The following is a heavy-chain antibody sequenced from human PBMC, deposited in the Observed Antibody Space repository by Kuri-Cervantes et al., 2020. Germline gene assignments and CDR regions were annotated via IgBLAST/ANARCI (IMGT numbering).Heavy chain of an antibody. D-gene: IGHD1-26*01. Sequence: LSLTCAASGFTFSDHYMDWVRRAPGKGLEWVSFIYSGDNTYYADSVKGRFTISRHNSKNTLYLQMGSLRAEDSAVYYCARDGNALDIWGQGTMVTVSS. CDR1: GFTFSDHY. CDR2: IYSGDNT. J-gene: IGHJ3*02. CDR3: ARDGNALDI. V-gene: IGHV3-53*04.